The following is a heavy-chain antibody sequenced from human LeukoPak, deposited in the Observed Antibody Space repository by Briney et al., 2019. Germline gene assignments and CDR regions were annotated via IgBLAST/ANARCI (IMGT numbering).Heavy chain of an antibody. V-gene: IGHV1-18*01. CDR3: ARRPATVTRLDWFDP. CDR1: GYTFTSYG. Sequence: ASVKVSCKASGYTFTSYGISWVRQAPGQGVERMGWISAYNGNTNYAQKLQGRVTMTTDTSTSTAYMELRSLRSDDTAVYYCARRPATVTRLDWFDPWGQGTLVTVSS. D-gene: IGHD4-11*01. CDR2: ISAYNGNT. J-gene: IGHJ5*02.